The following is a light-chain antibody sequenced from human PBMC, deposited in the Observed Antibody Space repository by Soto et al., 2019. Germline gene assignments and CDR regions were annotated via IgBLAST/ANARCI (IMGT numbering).Light chain of an antibody. J-gene: IGLJ2*01. CDR3: AVWDASLKGCV. V-gene: IGLV1-44*01. Sequence: QSVLTQPPSASGTAGQVVTISCSGSGSNIGSNNVNWYQQLPGTAPKLLIYSNNQRPSGVPDRFSGSRSGTSASLAIGGLQSEDEAVYYCAVWDASLKGCVFGGGTKVTVL. CDR2: SNN. CDR1: GSNIGSNN.